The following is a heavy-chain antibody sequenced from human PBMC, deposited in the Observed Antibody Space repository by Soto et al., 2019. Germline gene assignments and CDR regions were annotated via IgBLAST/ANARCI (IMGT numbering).Heavy chain of an antibody. V-gene: IGHV4-30-4*01. D-gene: IGHD3-3*01. J-gene: IGHJ4*02. CDR1: GGSISSGDYY. CDR3: ARVWSLRVVSGFDY. CDR2: IYYSGST. Sequence: SETLSLTCTVSGGSISSGDYYWSWIRQPPGKGLEWIGYIYYSGSTYYNPSLKSRVTISVDTSKNQFSLKLSSVTAADTAVYYCARVWSLRVVSGFDYWGQGTLVTIST.